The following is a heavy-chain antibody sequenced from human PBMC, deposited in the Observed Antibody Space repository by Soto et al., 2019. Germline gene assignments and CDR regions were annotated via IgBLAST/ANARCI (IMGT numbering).Heavy chain of an antibody. V-gene: IGHV3-23*01. CDR3: AKDGHILTGYYLYYFDY. J-gene: IGHJ4*02. CDR2: ISGSGGST. D-gene: IGHD3-9*01. Sequence: PGGSLRRSCAASGFTFSSYAMSWVRQALGKGLEWVSAISGSGGSTYYADSVKGRFTISRDNSKNTLYLQMNSLRAEDTAVYYCAKDGHILTGYYLYYFDYWGQGTLVTVSS. CDR1: GFTFSSYA.